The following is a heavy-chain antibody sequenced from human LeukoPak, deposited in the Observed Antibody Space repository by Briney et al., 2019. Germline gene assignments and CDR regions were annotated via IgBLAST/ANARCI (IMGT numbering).Heavy chain of an antibody. CDR3: ARDHKYTAMAEYYFDY. J-gene: IGHJ4*02. V-gene: IGHV3-23*01. D-gene: IGHD5-18*01. Sequence: GGSLRLSCAASGFTFNNYAMTWVRQAPGKGLEWVSAISGSGGTTLYADSVKGRFTISRDNSKNTLYLQMNSLRAEDTAVYYCARDHKYTAMAEYYFDYWGQGTLVTVSS. CDR2: ISGSGGTT. CDR1: GFTFNNYA.